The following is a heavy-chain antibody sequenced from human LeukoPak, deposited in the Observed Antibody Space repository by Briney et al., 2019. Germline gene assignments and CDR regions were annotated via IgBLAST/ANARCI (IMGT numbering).Heavy chain of an antibody. D-gene: IGHD3-10*01. CDR3: ARDSGTTGEVKFDP. CDR1: GGSIHSY. Sequence: SETLSLTCTVSGGSIHSYWSWIREPAGKGLEWIGRISGSGTITYNPALQSRLTISIDTSKNQFSLKLMSVTAADTAVYYCARDSGTTGEVKFDPWGQGTLVTVSS. V-gene: IGHV4-4*07. CDR2: ISGSGTI. J-gene: IGHJ5*02.